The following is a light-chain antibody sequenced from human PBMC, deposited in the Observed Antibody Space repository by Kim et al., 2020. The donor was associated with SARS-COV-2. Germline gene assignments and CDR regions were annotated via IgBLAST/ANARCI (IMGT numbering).Light chain of an antibody. CDR1: QGISNY. CDR3: QKYNSALSIT. V-gene: IGKV1-27*01. CDR2: AAS. J-gene: IGKJ5*01. Sequence: SVGDRATITCRASQGISNYLAWYQQKPRKVPKLLIYAASTLQSGVPSRFSGSGSGTDFTLTISSLQPEDVATYYCQKYNSALSITFGQGTRLEIK.